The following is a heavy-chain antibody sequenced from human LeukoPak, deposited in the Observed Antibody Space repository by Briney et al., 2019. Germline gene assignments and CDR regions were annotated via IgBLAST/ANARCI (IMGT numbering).Heavy chain of an antibody. CDR1: GGSISSSSYY. Sequence: RTSETLSLTCTVSGGSISSSSYYWGWIRQPPGKGLEWIGSIYYSGSTYYNPSLKSRVTISVDTSKNQFSLKLSSVTAADTAVYYCARRIAAAGQYYFDYWGQGTLVTVSS. CDR2: IYYSGST. CDR3: ARRIAAAGQYYFDY. D-gene: IGHD6-13*01. V-gene: IGHV4-39*01. J-gene: IGHJ4*02.